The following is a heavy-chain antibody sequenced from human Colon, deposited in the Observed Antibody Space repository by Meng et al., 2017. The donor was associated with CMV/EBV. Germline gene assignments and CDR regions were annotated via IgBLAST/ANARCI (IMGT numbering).Heavy chain of an antibody. J-gene: IGHJ2*01. D-gene: IGHD5-24*01. Sequence: QVQLQEPGPGLVKPSGTLSPTCTVSGDSISGRSYYWGWIRQPPGKGLELIASIYYTGNDYHNPSLKSRVTISIDTSNNQFSLRLTSVTAADTAVYYCARMALHWYFDLWGRGTLVTVSS. CDR1: GDSISGRSYY. V-gene: IGHV4-39*07. CDR2: IYYTGND. CDR3: ARMALHWYFDL.